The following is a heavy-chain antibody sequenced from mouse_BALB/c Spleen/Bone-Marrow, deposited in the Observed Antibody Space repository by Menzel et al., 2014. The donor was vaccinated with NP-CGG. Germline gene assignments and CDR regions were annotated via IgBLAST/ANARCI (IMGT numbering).Heavy chain of an antibody. V-gene: IGHV1S127*01. CDR1: GYTFTSYW. CDR3: TRGDYDWYFDV. D-gene: IGHD2-4*01. CDR2: IDPSDSYT. J-gene: IGHJ1*01. Sequence: QLQESGAELVKPGASVKMSCKASGYTFTSYWMHWVKQRPGQGLEWIGVIDPSDSYTSYNQKFKGKATLTVDTSSSTAYMQLSSLTSEDPAVYYCTRGDYDWYFDVWGAGTTVTVSS.